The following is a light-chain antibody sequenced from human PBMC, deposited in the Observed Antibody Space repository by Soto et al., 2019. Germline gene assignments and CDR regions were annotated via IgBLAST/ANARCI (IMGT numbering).Light chain of an antibody. CDR2: GAS. Sequence: DFVMTQAPDSLAVSLGERATINCKSSQSVLYNSYNKNHLRWFQQKPGHPPKLLIYGASSRPSGVPDRFSGSGSRTEFKLPISSLQAEDGAVYFCKQYYSIPFTFAQGTKLQI. CDR1: QSVLYNSYNKNH. CDR3: KQYYSIPFT. V-gene: IGKV4-1*01. J-gene: IGKJ2*01.